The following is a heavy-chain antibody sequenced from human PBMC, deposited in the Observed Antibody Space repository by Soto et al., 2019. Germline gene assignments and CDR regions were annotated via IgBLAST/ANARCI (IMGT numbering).Heavy chain of an antibody. CDR1: GFTFSSYA. CDR2: ISGSGGST. Sequence: GGSLRLSCAASGFTFSSYAMSWVRQAPGKGLEWVSAISGSGGSTYYADSVKGRFTISRDNSKNTLYLQMNSLRAEDTAVYYCAKGTVRLPGYYYYYGMDVWGQGTTVTVSS. D-gene: IGHD4-17*01. V-gene: IGHV3-23*01. CDR3: AKGTVRLPGYYYYYGMDV. J-gene: IGHJ6*02.